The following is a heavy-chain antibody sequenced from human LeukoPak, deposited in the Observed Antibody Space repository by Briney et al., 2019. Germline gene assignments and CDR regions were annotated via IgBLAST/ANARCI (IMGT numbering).Heavy chain of an antibody. CDR2: ISSSSSTL. CDR3: ARDLEMAPSGAFDI. J-gene: IGHJ3*02. Sequence: PGGSLRLSCAASGFSFSYYSMNWVRQAPGKGLERVSYISSSSSTLYYVDSVKGRFTISRDNAKNSLYLQMNSLRAEDTAVYYRARDLEMAPSGAFDIWGQGTMVIVSS. D-gene: IGHD5-24*01. V-gene: IGHV3-48*04. CDR1: GFSFSYYS.